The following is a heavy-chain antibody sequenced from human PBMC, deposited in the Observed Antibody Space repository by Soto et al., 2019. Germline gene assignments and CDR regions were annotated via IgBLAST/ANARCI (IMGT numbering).Heavy chain of an antibody. Sequence: QVQLVESGGGVVQPGRSLRLSCAASGFTFSSYGMHWVRQAPGKGLEWVAVISYDGSNKYYADSVKGRFTISRDNSKNTLYLQMNSLRAEDTAVYYCAKGNAYSSGWGMDVWGKGTTVTVSS. J-gene: IGHJ6*03. V-gene: IGHV3-30*18. CDR1: GFTFSSYG. CDR3: AKGNAYSSGWGMDV. CDR2: ISYDGSNK. D-gene: IGHD6-19*01.